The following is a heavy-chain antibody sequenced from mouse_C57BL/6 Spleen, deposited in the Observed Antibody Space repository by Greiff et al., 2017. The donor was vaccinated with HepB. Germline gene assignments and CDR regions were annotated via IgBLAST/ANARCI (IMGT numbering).Heavy chain of an antibody. CDR3: AKGIYYGYYFDV. J-gene: IGHJ1*03. D-gene: IGHD2-2*01. CDR2: ISYDGSN. Sequence: EVQRVESGPGLVKPSQSLSLTCSVTGYSITSGYYWNWIRQFPGNKLEWMGYISYDGSNNYNPSLKNRISITRDTSKNQFFLKLNSVTTEDTATYYCAKGIYYGYYFDVWGTGTTVTVSS. CDR1: GYSITSGYY. V-gene: IGHV3-6*01.